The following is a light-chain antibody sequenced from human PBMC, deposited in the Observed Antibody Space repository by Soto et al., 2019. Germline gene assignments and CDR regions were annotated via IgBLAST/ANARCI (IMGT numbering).Light chain of an antibody. V-gene: IGLV4-69*01. CDR3: QTWGTVSVV. J-gene: IGLJ2*01. CDR1: SGHSSYA. Sequence: QAVLTQSPSASASLGASVKLTCTLSSGHSSYAIAWHQQQPEKGPRYLMKLNSDGSHSKGDGIPDRFSGSSSGAERYLTISSIQSEDEADYYCQTWGTVSVVFGGGTKLTVL. CDR2: LNSDGSH.